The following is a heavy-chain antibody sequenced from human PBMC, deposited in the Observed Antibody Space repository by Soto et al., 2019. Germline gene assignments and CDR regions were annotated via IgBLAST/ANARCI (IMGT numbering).Heavy chain of an antibody. CDR3: ASWHEREHAYDV. CDR1: GLTVSGKKY. CDR2: LYDVDGT. V-gene: IGHV3-53*01. D-gene: IGHD1-1*01. J-gene: IGHJ3*01. Sequence: GSLRLSCVAFGLTVSGKKYVAWVRQAPGKGLEWISALYDVDGTYYADSVKGRFTTSSDSSKTTVYLQMNGLRPDDTAVYYCASWHEREHAYDVWGRGTTVTVSS.